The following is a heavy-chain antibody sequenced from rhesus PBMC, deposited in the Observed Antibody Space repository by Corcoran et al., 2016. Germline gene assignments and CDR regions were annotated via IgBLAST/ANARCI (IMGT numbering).Heavy chain of an antibody. D-gene: IGHD1-26*01. V-gene: IGHV4-160*01. CDR1: GGSISSNY. Sequence: QVQLQESGPGLVKPSETLSLTCAVSGGSISSNYWSWIRQPPGKGLELSGRIYGSGGSTDYNPSLKSRVTISTDTSKNQFSLKLSAVTAADTAVYYCARETGTTSYDYWGQGVLVTVSS. CDR2: IYGSGGST. CDR3: ARETGTTSYDY. J-gene: IGHJ4*01.